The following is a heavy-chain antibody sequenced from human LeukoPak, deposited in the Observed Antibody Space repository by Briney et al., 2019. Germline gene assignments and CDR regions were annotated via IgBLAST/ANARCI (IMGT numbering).Heavy chain of an antibody. D-gene: IGHD1-7*01. CDR1: GFTFSDYY. CDR2: ISSGITTI. J-gene: IGHJ4*02. CDR3: ARNYSPDFDY. V-gene: IGHV3-11*01. Sequence: GGSLRLSCAASGFTFSDYYVTWIRQAPGKGLEWVSYISSGITTIYYADSVKGRFTISRDNAKNSLFLQMNSLTAEDTAVYYCARNYSPDFDYWGQGTLVTVSS.